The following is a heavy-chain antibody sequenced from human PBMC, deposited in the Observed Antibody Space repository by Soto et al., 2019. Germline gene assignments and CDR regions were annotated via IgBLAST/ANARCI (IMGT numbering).Heavy chain of an antibody. J-gene: IGHJ4*02. CDR1: CGSISSDY. D-gene: IGHD3-3*01. CDR3: ARGSDDFWSGYYSEVVVDY. V-gene: IGHV4-59*01. CDR2: IYYSGST. Sequence: SETLSVTCTVSCGSISSDYWSWIRQPPGEGLEWIGYIYYSGSTNYNPSLKSRVTISVDTSKNQFSLKLSSVTAADTAVYYCARGSDDFWSGYYSEVVVDYWGQGTLVTVSS.